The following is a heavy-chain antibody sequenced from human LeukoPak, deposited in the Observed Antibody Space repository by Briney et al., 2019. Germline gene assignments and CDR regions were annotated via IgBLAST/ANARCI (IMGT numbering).Heavy chain of an antibody. CDR2: ISSNGDNT. J-gene: IGHJ4*02. CDR1: GFTFSTYV. CDR3: VRGTGY. Sequence: GGSLRLSCSVSGFTFSTYVMHWVRQAPGKGLEYVSAISSNGDNTYYADSVKGRFTISRDNSKNTLYLQMSSLRADDTAVYYCVRGTGYWGQGALVTVSS. V-gene: IGHV3-64D*06.